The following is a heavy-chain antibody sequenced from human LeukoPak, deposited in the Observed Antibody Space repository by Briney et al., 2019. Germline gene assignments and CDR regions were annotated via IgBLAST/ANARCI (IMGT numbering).Heavy chain of an antibody. D-gene: IGHD3-16*01. CDR2: IYYSGST. CDR3: ARGNYEYVWGGIDY. J-gene: IGHJ4*02. V-gene: IGHV4-39*01. CDR1: GGSISSGSYY. Sequence: PSETLSLTCTVSGGSISSGSYYWSWIRQPAGKGLEWIGSIYYSGSTYYNSSLKSRVTISVDTSKNQFSLQLTSVTAADTAVYYCARGNYEYVWGGIDYWGQGTLVTVSS.